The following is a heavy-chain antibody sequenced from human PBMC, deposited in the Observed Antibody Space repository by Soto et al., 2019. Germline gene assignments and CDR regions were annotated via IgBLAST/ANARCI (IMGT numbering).Heavy chain of an antibody. CDR1: GFTFSGYS. CDR2: ISSGSKTI. V-gene: IGHV3-48*02. J-gene: IGHJ4*02. Sequence: GWSLRLSCAASGFTFSGYSVNWVRQAPGKGLEWVSYISSGSKTIYYAESVKGRFTVSRDNARNSQYLQMNSLRDEDTAVYYCAREDILGVRSFDYWGQGTLVTVSS. CDR3: AREDILGVRSFDY. D-gene: IGHD3-9*01.